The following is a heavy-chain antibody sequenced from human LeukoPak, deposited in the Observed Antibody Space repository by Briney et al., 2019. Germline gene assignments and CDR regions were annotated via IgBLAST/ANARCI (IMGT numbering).Heavy chain of an antibody. V-gene: IGHV3-53*01. CDR2: IYSGGTT. J-gene: IGHJ6*03. CDR3: ARVVGTNYYYYMDV. Sequence: GGSLRLSCAASGFTVSSNYMSWVRQAPGKGLEWVSVIYSGGTTYYADSVKGRFTISRDNSKNTLYLQMNSLRAEDTAVYYCARVVGTNYYYYMDVWGKGTTVTVSS. CDR1: GFTVSSNY. D-gene: IGHD1/OR15-1a*01.